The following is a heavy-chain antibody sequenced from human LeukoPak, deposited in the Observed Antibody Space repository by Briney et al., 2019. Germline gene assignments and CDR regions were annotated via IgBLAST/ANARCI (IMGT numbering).Heavy chain of an antibody. CDR2: ISYDGSNK. D-gene: IGHD3-10*01. CDR1: GFTFSSYG. Sequence: PGRSLRLSCAASGFTFSSYGMHWVRQAPGKGLEWVAVISYDGSNKYYADSVKGRFTISRDNSKNTLYLQMNSPRAEDTAVYYCAKIAEWFGESTVDYWGQGTLVTVSS. CDR3: AKIAEWFGESTVDY. V-gene: IGHV3-30*18. J-gene: IGHJ4*02.